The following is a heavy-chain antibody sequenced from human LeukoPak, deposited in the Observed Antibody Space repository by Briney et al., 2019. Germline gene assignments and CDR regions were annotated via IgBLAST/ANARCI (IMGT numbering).Heavy chain of an antibody. CDR2: VSYLGDDQ. CDR1: GFTFSSYG. V-gene: IGHV3-30*18. D-gene: IGHD3-22*01. CDR3: AKDRSSGPHYYYGTDV. Sequence: PGRSLRLSCAASGFTFSSYGIHWVRQSPGKGLEWVAVVSYLGDDQFYAESVKGRFTISRDNSKKTVFLQMNSLRGEDTAVYYCAKDRSSGPHYYYGTDVWGRGTTVIVSS. J-gene: IGHJ6*02.